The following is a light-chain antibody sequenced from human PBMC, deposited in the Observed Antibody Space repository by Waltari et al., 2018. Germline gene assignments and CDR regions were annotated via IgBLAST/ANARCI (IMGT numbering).Light chain of an antibody. CDR3: SSYANSNTLL. V-gene: IGLV2-14*03. CDR1: NRDVGGYNY. Sequence: QSALTQPASVSGSPGQSITISCTGSNRDVGGYNYVAWHQQHPGKAPKLMIYDVSNRPSGGSNRFSGSKSGNTASRTISGLQAEDEADYYCSSYANSNTLLFGGGTKLAVL. J-gene: IGLJ2*01. CDR2: DVS.